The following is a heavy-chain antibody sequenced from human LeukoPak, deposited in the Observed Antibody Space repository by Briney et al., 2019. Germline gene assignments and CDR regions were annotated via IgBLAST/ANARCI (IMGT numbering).Heavy chain of an antibody. CDR3: CSIAVAGTDY. CDR2: INSDGINT. J-gene: IGHJ4*02. Sequence: GGSLRLSCAASGFTFSNYWMHWVRQAPGKGLVWVSRINSDGINTSYADSVKGRFTISRDNSKNTLYLQMNSLRAEDTAVYYCCSIAVAGTDYWGQGTLVTVSS. V-gene: IGHV3-74*01. CDR1: GFTFSNYW. D-gene: IGHD6-19*01.